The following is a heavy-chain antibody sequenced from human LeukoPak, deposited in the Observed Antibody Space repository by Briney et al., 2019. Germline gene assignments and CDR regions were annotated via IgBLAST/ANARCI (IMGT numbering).Heavy chain of an antibody. Sequence: SETLSLTCTVSGGSVSSSSYYWGWIRQPPGKGLEWIGSMYYSGSTYYNPSLKSRVTISVDTSNNQFSLKLSSVSAADTAVYYCARLSYYDFWGGYYMGFDYWGQGTLVTVSS. D-gene: IGHD3-3*01. J-gene: IGHJ4*02. V-gene: IGHV4-39*01. CDR2: MYYSGST. CDR1: GGSVSSSSYY. CDR3: ARLSYYDFWGGYYMGFDY.